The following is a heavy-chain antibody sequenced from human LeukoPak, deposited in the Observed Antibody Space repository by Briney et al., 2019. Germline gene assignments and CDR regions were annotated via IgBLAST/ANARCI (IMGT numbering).Heavy chain of an antibody. V-gene: IGHV4-4*09. J-gene: IGHJ5*02. Sequence: PSETLSLSCTVSGGSNNSYYWSWLRHPPGKGLEWIGYTHPSGNTNYSPSLKSRVTISIDMSRNQFSLKLSSVTAADTAVYYCARKAPKKGWFDPWGQGTLVTVSS. CDR1: GGSNNSYY. CDR3: ARKAPKKGWFDP. CDR2: THPSGNT.